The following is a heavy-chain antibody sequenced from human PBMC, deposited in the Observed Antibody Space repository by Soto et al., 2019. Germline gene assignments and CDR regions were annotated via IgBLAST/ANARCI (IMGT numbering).Heavy chain of an antibody. CDR3: LKVRGRSATRPCLDR. J-gene: IGHJ5*02. CDR2: ISDSRDSS. CDR1: GLLSYNYG. Sequence: GGSLRLSWKASGLLSYNYGMTSVRQAPGKGLEWVSGISDSRDSSYYADSMRGRFTISRHNSKNTLYLQMNSLRPEDTPMYYCLKVRGRSATRPCLDRWRQRALVTVSS. D-gene: IGHD6-25*01. V-gene: IGHV3-23*01.